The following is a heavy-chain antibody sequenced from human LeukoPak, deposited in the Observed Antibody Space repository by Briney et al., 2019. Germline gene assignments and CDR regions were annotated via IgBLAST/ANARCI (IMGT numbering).Heavy chain of an antibody. CDR3: ARVLLAYYDSSGYYYNAYYFYY. D-gene: IGHD3-22*01. J-gene: IGHJ4*02. Sequence: SQTLSLTCTVSGGSISSGGYYWSWIRQHPGKGLEWIGYIYYSGSTYYNPSLKRRVTISVDTSKNQFSLKLSPVTDADTAVYYCARVLLAYYDSSGYYYNAYYFYYWGQGTLVTVSS. CDR1: GGSISSGGYY. CDR2: IYYSGST. V-gene: IGHV4-31*03.